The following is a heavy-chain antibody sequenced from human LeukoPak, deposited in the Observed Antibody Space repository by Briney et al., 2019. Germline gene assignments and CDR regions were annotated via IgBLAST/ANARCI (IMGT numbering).Heavy chain of an antibody. CDR2: IKQDGWEK. V-gene: IGHV3-7*01. Sequence: PGGSLRLSCAASGFAFSSYWMSWVRHAPGKGLEWVANIKQDGWEKYYGDSVKGRFTNYRDNAKNSLYLQMNSLRAEDTAVYYCAREFPFSSGIGAFDYWGQGTLVTVSS. CDR1: GFAFSSYW. CDR3: AREFPFSSGIGAFDY. D-gene: IGHD6-19*01. J-gene: IGHJ4*02.